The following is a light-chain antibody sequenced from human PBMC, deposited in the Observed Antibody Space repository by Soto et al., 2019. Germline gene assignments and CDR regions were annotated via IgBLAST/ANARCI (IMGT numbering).Light chain of an antibody. J-gene: IGKJ1*01. CDR2: DAS. V-gene: IGKV3-11*01. Sequence: EFVLTQSPATLSLSPGERATLSCRASQSVSTYLAWYQQKPGQAPRLLIYDASNRATGIPARFSGSGSGTDFTLTISSLEPEDFGLYYCQQRLNWPPGFGQGTKVEIK. CDR1: QSVSTY. CDR3: QQRLNWPPG.